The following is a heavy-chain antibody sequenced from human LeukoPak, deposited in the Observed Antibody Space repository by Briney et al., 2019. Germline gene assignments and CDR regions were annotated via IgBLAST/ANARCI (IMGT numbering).Heavy chain of an antibody. CDR1: GGSISSYY. V-gene: IGHV4-59*01. CDR2: IYYSGST. Sequence: SETLSLTCTVSGGSISSYYWSWIRQPPGKGLEWIGDIYYSGSTNYNPSLKSRVTISVDTSKNQFSLKLSSVTAADTAVYYCARDYGDYAGGGWFDPWGQGTLVTVSS. D-gene: IGHD4-17*01. CDR3: ARDYGDYAGGGWFDP. J-gene: IGHJ5*02.